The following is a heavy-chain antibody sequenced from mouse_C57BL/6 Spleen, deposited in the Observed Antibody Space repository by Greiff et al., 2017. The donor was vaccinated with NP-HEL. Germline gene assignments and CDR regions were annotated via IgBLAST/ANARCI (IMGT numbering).Heavy chain of an antibody. CDR1: GFTFSSYG. V-gene: IGHV5-6*01. CDR3: ARQGERGYAMDY. CDR2: ISSGGSYT. J-gene: IGHJ4*01. Sequence: EVKLMESGGDLVKPGGSLKLSCAASGFTFSSYGMSWVRQTPDKRLEWVATISSGGSYTYYPDSVKGRFTISRDNAKNTLYLQMSSLKSEDTAMYYCARQGERGYAMDYGCRGTSVTVS.